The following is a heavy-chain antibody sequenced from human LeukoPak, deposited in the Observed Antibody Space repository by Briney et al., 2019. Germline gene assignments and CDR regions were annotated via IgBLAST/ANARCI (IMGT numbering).Heavy chain of an antibody. CDR2: ISSSSSTI. D-gene: IGHD1-26*01. CDR3: ARDGSYSDY. CDR1: GFTLSSHS. J-gene: IGHJ4*02. Sequence: GGSLRLSCAVSGFTLSSHSMNWVCQGPRKGLEWISYISSSSSTIYYADSVKGRFTISRDNAKNSLYLQMNSLRDEDTAVYYCARDGSYSDYWGQGTKVSVSS. V-gene: IGHV3-48*02.